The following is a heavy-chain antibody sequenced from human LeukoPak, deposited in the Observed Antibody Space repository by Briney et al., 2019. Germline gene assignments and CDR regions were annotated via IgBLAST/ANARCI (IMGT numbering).Heavy chain of an antibody. D-gene: IGHD2-2*01. CDR3: ARVGVVVPAAPPNWFDP. CDR2: INHSGST. J-gene: IGHJ5*02. Sequence: SETLSLTCAVYGGSFSGYYWSWIRQPPGKGLEWIGEINHSGSTNYNPSLKSRVTISVDTSKNQFSLKPSSVTAADTAVYYCARVGVVVPAAPPNWFDPWGQGTLVTVSS. V-gene: IGHV4-34*01. CDR1: GGSFSGYY.